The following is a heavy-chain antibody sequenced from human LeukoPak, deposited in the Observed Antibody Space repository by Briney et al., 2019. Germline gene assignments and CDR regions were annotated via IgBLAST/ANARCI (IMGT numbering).Heavy chain of an antibody. CDR2: ISGSSGNT. V-gene: IGHV3-23*01. CDR3: ANWGAGTIGLY. D-gene: IGHD1-1*01. J-gene: IGHJ4*02. CDR1: GLTFSDHA. Sequence: PGGSLRLSCAASGLTFSDHAMGWVRQAPGKGLEWVSSISGSSGNTYYADSVKGRYSISRDNSKNTVFLQINRLRAEDTAIYYCANWGAGTIGLYWGQGTLVTVSS.